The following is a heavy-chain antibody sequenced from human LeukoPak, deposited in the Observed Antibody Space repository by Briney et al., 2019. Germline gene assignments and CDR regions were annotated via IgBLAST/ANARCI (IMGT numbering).Heavy chain of an antibody. Sequence: SETLSLTCTVSGASFSSSTYYWGWIRQPPGKGLEWIGSIYYSGSTYYNPSLKSRVTISVDTSKNQFSLKLSSVTAADTAVYYCARSGTGRLHCSSTSCSKNYYYGMDVWGQGTTVTVSS. D-gene: IGHD2-2*01. CDR2: IYYSGST. CDR3: ARSGTGRLHCSSTSCSKNYYYGMDV. CDR1: GASFSSSTYY. J-gene: IGHJ6*02. V-gene: IGHV4-39*07.